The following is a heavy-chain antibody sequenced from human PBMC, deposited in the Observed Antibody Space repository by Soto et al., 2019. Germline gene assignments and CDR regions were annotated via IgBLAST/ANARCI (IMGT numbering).Heavy chain of an antibody. CDR3: ARRKWQRDAFDI. V-gene: IGHV4-59*08. CDR1: GGSISSYY. CDR2: IYYSGST. Sequence: PSETLSLTCTVSGGSISSYYWSWIRQPPGKGLEWIGYIYYSGSTNYNPSLKSRVTISVDTSKNQFSLKLSSVTAADTAVYYCARRKWQRDAFDIWGQGTMVTVSS. J-gene: IGHJ3*02. D-gene: IGHD5-12*01.